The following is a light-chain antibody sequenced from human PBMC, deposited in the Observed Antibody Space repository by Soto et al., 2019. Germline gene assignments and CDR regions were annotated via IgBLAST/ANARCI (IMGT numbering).Light chain of an antibody. V-gene: IGKV3-20*01. Sequence: RASQSVSILLAWYQQKPGQAPRLLIYGASSRATGIPDRFSGSGSGTEFTLTISRLEPEDFAVFCCQQYGMSPWTFGQGTKVDIK. CDR3: QQYGMSPWT. J-gene: IGKJ1*01. CDR1: QSVSIL. CDR2: GAS.